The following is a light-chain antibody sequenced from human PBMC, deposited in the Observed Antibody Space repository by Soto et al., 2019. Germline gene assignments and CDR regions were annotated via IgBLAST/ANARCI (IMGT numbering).Light chain of an antibody. J-gene: IGLJ3*02. CDR1: SGSVSTSFY. Sequence: QAVVTQEPSFSVSPGGTVTLTCGLNSGSVSTSFYPSWYQQTPGQAPRTLIYNTSTRSAGVPDRFSGSILGNKAALTITGAKADDESEYYCVLYLGGGIVMFGGGTKVTVL. CDR2: NTS. V-gene: IGLV8-61*01. CDR3: VLYLGGGIVM.